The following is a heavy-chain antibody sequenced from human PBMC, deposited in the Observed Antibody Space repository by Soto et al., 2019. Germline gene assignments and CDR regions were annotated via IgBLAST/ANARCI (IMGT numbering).Heavy chain of an antibody. J-gene: IGHJ4*02. CDR1: GYSLSDLS. D-gene: IGHD2-2*01. CDR2: LDAEDGET. V-gene: IGHV1-24*01. CDR3: ATLPRTIERTPATIWSFDS. Sequence: ASVKVSCKVSGYSLSDLSIHWVRQAPGKGLEWMGGLDAEDGETIYAQKLQGRGTMTEDTSTDTAYMELSSLTSEDTAMYYCATLPRTIERTPATIWSFDSWGQGTLVTVSS.